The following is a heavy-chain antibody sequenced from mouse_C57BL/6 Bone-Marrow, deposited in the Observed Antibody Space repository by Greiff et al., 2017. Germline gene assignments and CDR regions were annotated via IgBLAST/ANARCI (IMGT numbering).Heavy chain of an antibody. V-gene: IGHV3-6*01. CDR1: GYSITSGYY. J-gene: IGHJ3*01. Sequence: DVKLQEPGPGLVKPSQSLSLTCSVTGYSITSGYYWNWIRQFPGNKLEWMGYISYDGSNNYNPSLKNRISITRDTSKNQFFLKLNSVTTEDTATYYCAMGFAYWGQGTLVTVSA. CDR3: AMGFAY. D-gene: IGHD1-1*02. CDR2: ISYDGSN.